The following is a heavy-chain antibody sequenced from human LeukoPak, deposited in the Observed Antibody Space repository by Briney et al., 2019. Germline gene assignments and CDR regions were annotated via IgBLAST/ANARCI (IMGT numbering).Heavy chain of an antibody. V-gene: IGHV1-69*13. CDR1: GGTFSSYA. J-gene: IGHJ4*02. Sequence: SVKVSCKASGGTFSSYAISWVRQAPGQGLEWMGGIIPVFGTSNYAQKFQGRVTITADESTRTAYMELSRLRSDDTAVYYCARDRAILGGYYYVRLGYWGQGTLVTVSS. D-gene: IGHD3-22*01. CDR2: IIPVFGTS. CDR3: ARDRAILGGYYYVRLGY.